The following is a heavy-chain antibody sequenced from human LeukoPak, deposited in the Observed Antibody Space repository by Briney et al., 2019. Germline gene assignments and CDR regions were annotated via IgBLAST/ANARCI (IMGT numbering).Heavy chain of an antibody. Sequence: ASVKVSCKASGYTFTSYGISWVRQAPGQGLEWMGWISAYNGNTSYAQKLQGRVTMTTDTSTSTAYMELRSLRSDDTAVYYCARTDCSSTSCSPSSNWFDPWGQGTLVTVSS. CDR3: ARTDCSSTSCSPSSNWFDP. D-gene: IGHD2-2*01. V-gene: IGHV1-18*01. J-gene: IGHJ5*02. CDR2: ISAYNGNT. CDR1: GYTFTSYG.